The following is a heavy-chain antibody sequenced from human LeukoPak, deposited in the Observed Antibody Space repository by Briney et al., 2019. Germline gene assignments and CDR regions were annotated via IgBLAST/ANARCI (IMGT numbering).Heavy chain of an antibody. V-gene: IGHV3-15*01. CDR2: IKSKSDGETT. CDR1: GRTLSYAW. CDR3: TTGNY. Sequence: PGGSLRLSCAASGRTLSYAWMSWVCQAPGKGLEWVGRIKSKSDGETTDYASPVKGRFTISRDDSKNTLYLQMNSLKSDETAVYYCTTGNYWGQGTLVTVSS. J-gene: IGHJ4*02.